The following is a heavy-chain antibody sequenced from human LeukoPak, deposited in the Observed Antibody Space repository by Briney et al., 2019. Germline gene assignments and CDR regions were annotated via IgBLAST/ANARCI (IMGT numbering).Heavy chain of an antibody. J-gene: IGHJ4*02. CDR1: GFTFSNYA. CDR2: IGSNT. Sequence: PGGSLRLSCAASGFTFSNYAMSWVRQAPGKGLEWVSSIGSNTYYADSVKGRFTICRDNSKKTLYLQMNSLRAEDSAVYYCANSGVYGGHAETHYWGQGTLVTVSS. CDR3: ANSGVYGGHAETHY. D-gene: IGHD4-23*01. V-gene: IGHV3-23*01.